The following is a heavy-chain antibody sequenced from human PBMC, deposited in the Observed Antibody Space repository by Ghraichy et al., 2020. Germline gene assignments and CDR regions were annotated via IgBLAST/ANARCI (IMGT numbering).Heavy chain of an antibody. J-gene: IGHJ6*02. CDR2: INHSGST. Sequence: SETLSLTCAVYGGSFSGYYWSWIRQPPGKGLEWIGEINHSGSTNYNPSLKSRVTISVDTSKNQFSLKLSSVTAADTAVYYCARGYSSSSRLRYYYYYGMDVWGQGTTVTVSS. CDR1: GGSFSGYY. D-gene: IGHD6-6*01. CDR3: ARGYSSSSRLRYYYYYGMDV. V-gene: IGHV4-34*01.